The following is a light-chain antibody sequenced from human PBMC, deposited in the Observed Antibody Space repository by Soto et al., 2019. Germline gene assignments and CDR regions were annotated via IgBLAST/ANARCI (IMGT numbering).Light chain of an antibody. Sequence: QSVLTQPPSASGSPGQRVTISCSGSSSNIGSNTVNWYQQLPGTAPKLLIDNNNQRPSGVPDRFSGSKSGTSASLAISGLQSVDEADYYCAAWDDSLNGPVFGGGTKVTVL. J-gene: IGLJ2*01. CDR1: SSNIGSNT. CDR2: NNN. V-gene: IGLV1-44*01. CDR3: AAWDDSLNGPV.